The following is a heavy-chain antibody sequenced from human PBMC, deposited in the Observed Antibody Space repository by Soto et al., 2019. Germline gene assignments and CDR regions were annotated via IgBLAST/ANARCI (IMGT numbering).Heavy chain of an antibody. V-gene: IGHV1-58*02. CDR3: AAGKYDSSGYYLDY. J-gene: IGHJ4*02. Sequence: SVKVSCKASGFTFTSSAMQWVRQARGQRLEWIGWIVVGSGNTNYAQKFQERVTITRDMSTSTAYMELSSLRSEDTAVYYCAAGKYDSSGYYLDYWGQGTLVTVSS. CDR1: GFTFTSSA. CDR2: IVVGSGNT. D-gene: IGHD3-22*01.